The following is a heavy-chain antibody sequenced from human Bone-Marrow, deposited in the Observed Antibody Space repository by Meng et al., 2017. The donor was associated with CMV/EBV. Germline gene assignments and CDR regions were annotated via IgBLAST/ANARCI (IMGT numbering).Heavy chain of an antibody. CDR1: GYTFTDFY. Sequence: ASGKVSCKASGYTFTDFYMHWVRQAPGQGLQWMGWINPNSGDTNYAQKFQGRVTMTRDTSISTAYMELNSLRTDDTAVYYCARGTTLGAREDYWGQGTLVTVSS. V-gene: IGHV1-2*02. CDR3: ARGTTLGAREDY. CDR2: INPNSGDT. D-gene: IGHD4-11*01. J-gene: IGHJ4*02.